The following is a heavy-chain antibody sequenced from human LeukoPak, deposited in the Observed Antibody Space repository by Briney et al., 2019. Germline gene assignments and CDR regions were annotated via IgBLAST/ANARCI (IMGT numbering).Heavy chain of an antibody. V-gene: IGHV3-48*02. Sequence: GGSLRLSCAASGFTFSSYNMNWVRQAPGKGLEWVSYISSSSSTIYYADSVKGRFTISRDNAKNSLYLQMNSLRDEDTAVYYCARTAYSGYEATFDYWGQGTLVTVSS. CDR2: ISSSSSTI. CDR1: GFTFSSYN. CDR3: ARTAYSGYEATFDY. D-gene: IGHD5-12*01. J-gene: IGHJ4*02.